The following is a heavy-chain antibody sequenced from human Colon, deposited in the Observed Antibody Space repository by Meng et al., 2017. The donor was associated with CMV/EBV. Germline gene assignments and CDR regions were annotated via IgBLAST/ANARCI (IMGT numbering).Heavy chain of an antibody. CDR1: GYTFNGYY. V-gene: IGHV1-2*02. CDR3: ARDREFAMDV. CDR2: INPFSGAT. J-gene: IGHJ6*02. Sequence: ASVKVSCKASGYTFNGYYLHWVRQAPGQGLEWMGWINPFSGATSYEQKFLGRVTMTTDSSITTSYMELRSLTSDDSAVYYCARDREFAMDVWGQGTTVTVSS.